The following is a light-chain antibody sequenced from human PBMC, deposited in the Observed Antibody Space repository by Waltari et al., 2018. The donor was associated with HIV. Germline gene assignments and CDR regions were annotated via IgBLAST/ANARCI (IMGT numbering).Light chain of an antibody. CDR3: QVWDIISAYVI. J-gene: IGLJ2*01. Sequence: SSVLTQPPSVSVAPGQTVSMTCDGNNVGSKDVHWYQQKLGQAPVLVVYDDSDRPSGSPERFSGSKSGNTATLSISRVEVGDGADYYCQVWDIISAYVIFGGGTKLTVL. CDR2: DDS. CDR1: NVGSKD. V-gene: IGLV3-21*02.